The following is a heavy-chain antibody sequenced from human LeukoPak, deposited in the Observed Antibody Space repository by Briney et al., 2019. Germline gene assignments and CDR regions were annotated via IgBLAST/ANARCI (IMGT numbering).Heavy chain of an antibody. CDR2: ISGDGGST. Sequence: GGSLRLSCAASGFTFDDYAMHWVRQAPGKGLEWVSLISGDGGSTYYADSVKGRFTISRDNSKNSLYLQMNSLRTEDTALYYCARDGYYDISGYYYPPDYWGQGTLVTVSS. CDR1: GFTFDDYA. D-gene: IGHD3-22*01. V-gene: IGHV3-43*02. CDR3: ARDGYYDISGYYYPPDY. J-gene: IGHJ4*02.